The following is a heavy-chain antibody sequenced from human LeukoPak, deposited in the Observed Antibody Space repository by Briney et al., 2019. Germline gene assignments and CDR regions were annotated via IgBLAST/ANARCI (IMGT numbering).Heavy chain of an antibody. J-gene: IGHJ5*02. Sequence: SETLSLTCTVSGGSISSSSYYWGWIRQPPGKGLEWIGSIYYSGSTYYNPSLKSRVTISVDTSKNQFSLKLSSVTAADTAVYYCARTSGYCSSTSCYAGWFDPWGQGTLVTVSS. D-gene: IGHD2-2*03. CDR3: ARTSGYCSSTSCYAGWFDP. CDR2: IYYSGST. V-gene: IGHV4-39*01. CDR1: GGSISSSSYY.